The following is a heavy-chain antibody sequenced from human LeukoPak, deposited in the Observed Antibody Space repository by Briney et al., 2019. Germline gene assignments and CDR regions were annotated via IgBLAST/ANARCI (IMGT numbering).Heavy chain of an antibody. CDR3: ARANSGWPGSAFDI. Sequence: GGSLRLSCAASGFTFSSYSMNWVRQAPGKGLEWVSSISSSSSYIYYADSVKGRFTISRDNAKNSLYLQMNSLRAEDTAVYYCARANSGWPGSAFDIWGQGTMVTVSS. CDR1: GFTFSSYS. CDR2: ISSSSSYI. J-gene: IGHJ3*02. V-gene: IGHV3-21*01. D-gene: IGHD6-19*01.